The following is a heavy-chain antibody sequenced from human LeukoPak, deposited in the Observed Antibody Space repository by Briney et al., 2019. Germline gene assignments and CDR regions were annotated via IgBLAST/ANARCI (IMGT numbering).Heavy chain of an antibody. CDR2: ISSSGVTI. CDR3: ARGTTVTRIYDY. J-gene: IGHJ4*02. D-gene: IGHD4-17*01. V-gene: IGHV3-11*04. CDR1: GFTFSNYY. Sequence: PGGSLRLSCAASGFTFSNYYMSWIRQAPGNGLEWVSYISSSGVTIYYADSVKGRFTISRDNAKNSLYLQMSSLRAEDTAVYYCARGTTVTRIYDYWGQGTLVTVSS.